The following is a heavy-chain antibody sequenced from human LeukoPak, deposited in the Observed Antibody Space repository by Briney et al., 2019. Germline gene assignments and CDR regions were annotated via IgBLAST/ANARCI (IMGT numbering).Heavy chain of an antibody. D-gene: IGHD6-19*01. Sequence: GSLKLSFAAYGFTVHNNYMNLVRQAPGKGLEWVSGLFGGGSTSYADSVKGRFTISRDTSKNTLYLQMNSLRTEDTAVYSCARDHNEYSSGWHIDYWGQGTLVTVSS. V-gene: IGHV3-66*02. CDR1: GFTVHNNY. CDR2: LFGGGST. J-gene: IGHJ4*02. CDR3: ARDHNEYSSGWHIDY.